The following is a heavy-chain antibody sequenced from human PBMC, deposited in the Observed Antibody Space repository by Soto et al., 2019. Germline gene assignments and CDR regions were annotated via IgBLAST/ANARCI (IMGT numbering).Heavy chain of an antibody. CDR3: ARERIAVAGVYYYYGMDV. CDR2: IIPIFGTA. D-gene: IGHD6-19*01. V-gene: IGHV1-69*01. J-gene: IGHJ6*02. Sequence: QMQLVQSGAEVKKPGSSVKVSCKASGGTFSSYAISWVRQAPGQGLEWMGGIIPIFGTANYAQKFQGRVTITADESTSTAYMELSSLRSEDTAVYYCARERIAVAGVYYYYGMDVWGQGTTVTVSS. CDR1: GGTFSSYA.